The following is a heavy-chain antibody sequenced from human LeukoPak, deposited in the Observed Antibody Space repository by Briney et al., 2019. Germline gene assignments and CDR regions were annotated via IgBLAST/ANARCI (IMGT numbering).Heavy chain of an antibody. J-gene: IGHJ5*02. Sequence: GGSLRLSCAASGFTVSSNYMSWVRQAPGKGLEWVSAIYSGGSTYYADSVKGRFTISRDNSKNTLYLQMNSLRAEDTAVYYCARASRSLGYDPWGQGTLVTVSS. CDR1: GFTVSSNY. V-gene: IGHV3-66*01. CDR3: ARASRSLGYDP. CDR2: IYSGGST. D-gene: IGHD3-3*01.